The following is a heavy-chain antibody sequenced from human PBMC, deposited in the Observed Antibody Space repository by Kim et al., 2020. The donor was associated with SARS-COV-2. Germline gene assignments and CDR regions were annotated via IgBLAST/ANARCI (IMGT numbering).Heavy chain of an antibody. J-gene: IGHJ4*02. Sequence: GGSPRLSCAASGFTFSSYAMSWVRQAPGKGLEWVSAISGSGGSTYYADSVKGRFTISRDNSKNTLYLQMNSLRAEDTAVYYCAKTLRPDTAMVIESALDYWGQGTLVTVSS. CDR3: AKTLRPDTAMVIESALDY. D-gene: IGHD5-18*01. CDR2: ISGSGGST. CDR1: GFTFSSYA. V-gene: IGHV3-23*01.